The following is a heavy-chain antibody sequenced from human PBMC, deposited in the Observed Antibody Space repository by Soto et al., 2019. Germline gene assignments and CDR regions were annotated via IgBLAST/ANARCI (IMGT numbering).Heavy chain of an antibody. CDR3: ARVLESSSIFGVVIPFDP. CDR2: ISAYNGNT. Sequence: ASVKVSCKASGYTFTSYGISWVRQAPGQGLEWMGWISAYNGNTNYAQKLQGRVTMTTDTSTSTAYMELRSLRSDDTAVYYCARVLESSSIFGVVIPFDPWGHGTLVTVSS. D-gene: IGHD3-3*01. CDR1: GYTFTSYG. V-gene: IGHV1-18*01. J-gene: IGHJ5*02.